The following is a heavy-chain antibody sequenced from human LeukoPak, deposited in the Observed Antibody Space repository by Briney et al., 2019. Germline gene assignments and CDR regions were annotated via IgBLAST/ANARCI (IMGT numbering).Heavy chain of an antibody. V-gene: IGHV3-21*01. CDR2: ITSPVGRI. CDR1: GFTFSTYS. Sequence: GGSLRLSCAASGFTFSTYSMNWVRQAPGKGLEWVSSITSPVGRIYYADSLKGRITISRDNARSSLYLQMNSLRAEDTAVYYCATDGRSSGWYGFDCWGLGTLVTVSS. CDR3: ATDGRSSGWYGFDC. J-gene: IGHJ4*02. D-gene: IGHD6-19*01.